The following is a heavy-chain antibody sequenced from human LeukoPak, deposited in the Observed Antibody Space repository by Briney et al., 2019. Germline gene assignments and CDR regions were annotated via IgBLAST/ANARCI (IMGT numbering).Heavy chain of an antibody. CDR2: IYYSGST. V-gene: IGHV4-59*01. D-gene: IGHD6-19*01. CDR3: ARASYSSGIDY. CDR1: SGSISSYY. Sequence: SETLSLTCTVSSGSISSYYWSWIRQPPGKGLEWIGYIYYSGSTNYNPSLKSRVTISVDTSKNQFSLKLSSVTAADTAVYYCARASYSSGIDYWGQGTLVTVSS. J-gene: IGHJ4*02.